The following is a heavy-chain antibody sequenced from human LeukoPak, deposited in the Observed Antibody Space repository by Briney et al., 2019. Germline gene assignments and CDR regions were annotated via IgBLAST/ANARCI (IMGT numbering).Heavy chain of an antibody. CDR1: GYTFSNYD. CDR3: ARHYYDSGGYNSAFDY. Sequence: ASVKVSCKASGYTFSNYDITWVRQAPGQGLEWLGWISAYNGDTNYAQKLRGRVTMTTDTSTGTAYMELRSLRSDDTAVYYCARHYYDSGGYNSAFDYWGQGTLVTVSS. J-gene: IGHJ4*02. D-gene: IGHD3-22*01. CDR2: ISAYNGDT. V-gene: IGHV1-18*01.